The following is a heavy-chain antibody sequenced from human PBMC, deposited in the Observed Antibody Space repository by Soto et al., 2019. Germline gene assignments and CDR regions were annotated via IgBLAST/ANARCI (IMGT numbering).Heavy chain of an antibody. J-gene: IGHJ5*02. D-gene: IGHD3-10*01. Sequence: PSETLSLTCTVSGGSISSYYWSWIRQPPGKGLEWIGYIYYSGSTNYNPSLKSRVTISVDTSKNQFSLKLSSVTAADTAVYYCARDAGYYGSGSSGFDPWGQGTLVTVSS. CDR2: IYYSGST. V-gene: IGHV4-59*01. CDR3: ARDAGYYGSGSSGFDP. CDR1: GGSISSYY.